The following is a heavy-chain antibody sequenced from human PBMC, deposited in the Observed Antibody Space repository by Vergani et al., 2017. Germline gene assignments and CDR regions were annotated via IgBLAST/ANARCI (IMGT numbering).Heavy chain of an antibody. J-gene: IGHJ4*02. Sequence: EVQLLESGGGLAKPGGSLRLSCAASGFTFSNAWMSWVRQAPGKGLEWVGRIKSKTDGGTTDYAAPVKGRFTISRDDSKNTLYLQMNSLKTEDTAVYYCTTGFGKWLRGAFDYWGQGTLVTVSS. V-gene: IGHV3-15*01. D-gene: IGHD5-12*01. CDR1: GFTFSNAW. CDR2: IKSKTDGGTT. CDR3: TTGFGKWLRGAFDY.